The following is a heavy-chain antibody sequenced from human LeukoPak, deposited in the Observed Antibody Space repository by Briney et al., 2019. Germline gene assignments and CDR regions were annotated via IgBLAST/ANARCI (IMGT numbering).Heavy chain of an antibody. V-gene: IGHV3-23*01. CDR2: ISGNDGAT. J-gene: IGHJ4*02. Sequence: PGGSLRLSCAASGFTFSTYAMSWVRQAPGKGLEWVSAISGNDGATYYADSVEGRFTISRDSSKSTLYLHMNSLRAEDTAVYYCAKGRDVAVTGSKVGSDYWGQGTLVTVSS. D-gene: IGHD6-19*01. CDR1: GFTFSTYA. CDR3: AKGRDVAVTGSKVGSDY.